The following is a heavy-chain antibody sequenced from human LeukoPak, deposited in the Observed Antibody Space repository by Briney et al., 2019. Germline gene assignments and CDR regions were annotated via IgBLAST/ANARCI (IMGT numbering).Heavy chain of an antibody. D-gene: IGHD3-9*01. Sequence: PGRSLRLSCAASGFTFSGYAMHWVRQAPGKGLEWVAVISYDGTNKYYADSVRGRFTISRDNSQNTLYLQMNSLRAEDTAVYYCAKLEYDDILTGFSVSADAFHIWGQGTMVTVSS. J-gene: IGHJ3*02. CDR3: AKLEYDDILTGFSVSADAFHI. CDR2: ISYDGTNK. CDR1: GFTFSGYA. V-gene: IGHV3-30*18.